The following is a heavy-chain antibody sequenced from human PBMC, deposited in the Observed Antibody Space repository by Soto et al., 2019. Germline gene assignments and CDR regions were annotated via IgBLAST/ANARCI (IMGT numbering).Heavy chain of an antibody. CDR3: ARGPITMVRGVGHFDY. Sequence: SETLSLTCTVSGGSISSYYWSWIRQPPGKGLEWIGYIYYSGSTNYNPSLKSRVTISVDTSKNQFSLKLSSVTAADTAVYYCARGPITMVRGVGHFDYWGQGTLVTVSS. CDR2: IYYSGST. D-gene: IGHD3-10*01. V-gene: IGHV4-59*01. J-gene: IGHJ4*02. CDR1: GGSISSYY.